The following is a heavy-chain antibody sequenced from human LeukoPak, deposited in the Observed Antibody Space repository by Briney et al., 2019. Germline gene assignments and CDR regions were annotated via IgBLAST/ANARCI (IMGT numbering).Heavy chain of an antibody. D-gene: IGHD6-19*01. V-gene: IGHV1-2*06. CDR3: ARNWEAGTPRPLDY. Sequence: ASVKVSCKASGYTFTGYYMHWVRQAPGQGLEWMGRINPNSGGTNYARKFQGRVTMTRDTSISTAYMELSRLRSDDTAVYYCARNWEAGTPRPLDYWGQGTLVTVSS. J-gene: IGHJ4*02. CDR1: GYTFTGYY. CDR2: INPNSGGT.